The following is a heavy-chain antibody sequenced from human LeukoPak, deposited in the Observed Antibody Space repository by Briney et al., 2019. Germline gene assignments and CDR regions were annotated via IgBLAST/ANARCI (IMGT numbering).Heavy chain of an antibody. V-gene: IGHV4-34*01. J-gene: IGHJ4*02. Sequence: SETLSLTCAVYGGSFSGYYWSWIRQPPGKGLEWIGEINHSGSTNYNPSLKSRVTISVDTSKNQFSLKLSSVTAADTAVYYCARREYYFDYWGQGTLVTVSS. D-gene: IGHD3-10*01. CDR1: GGSFSGYY. CDR3: ARREYYFDY. CDR2: INHSGST.